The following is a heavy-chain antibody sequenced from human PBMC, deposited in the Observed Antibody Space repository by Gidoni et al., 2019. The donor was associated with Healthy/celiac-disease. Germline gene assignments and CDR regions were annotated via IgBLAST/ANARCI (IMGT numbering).Heavy chain of an antibody. D-gene: IGHD2-2*01. J-gene: IGHJ6*02. CDR1: GFPFRRYC. V-gene: IGHV3-33*01. Sequence: QVQLVASGGGVVQPGRSLRLSCAAAGFPFRRYCMHGVRQAPGKGLEVVAVIWYDGSNKYYADSVKGRFTISRDNSKNTLYLQMNSLRAEDTAVYYCARSEGAMHEYYYYGMDVWGQGTTVTVSS. CDR2: IWYDGSNK. CDR3: ARSEGAMHEYYYYGMDV.